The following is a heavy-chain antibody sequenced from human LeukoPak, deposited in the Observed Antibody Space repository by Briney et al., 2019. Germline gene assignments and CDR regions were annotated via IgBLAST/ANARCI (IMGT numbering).Heavy chain of an antibody. CDR2: IYYSGST. D-gene: IGHD5-12*01. J-gene: IGHJ4*02. Sequence: PTETLSLTCTITGGSVSSCSYYWSWIRQPPGKELEWIGYIYYSGSTDYNPSLKSRVTISVDTSKNQFSLKLSSVTAADTAVYYCAREGGYGGYDYWYWGQGTLVTVSS. CDR1: GGSVSSCSYY. CDR3: AREGGYGGYDYWY. V-gene: IGHV4-61*01.